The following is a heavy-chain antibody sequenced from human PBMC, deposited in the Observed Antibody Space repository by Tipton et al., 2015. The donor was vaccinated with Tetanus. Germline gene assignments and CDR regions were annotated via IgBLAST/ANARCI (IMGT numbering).Heavy chain of an antibody. CDR1: GGSISSDGAY. V-gene: IGHV4-31*03. J-gene: IGHJ6*02. CDR3: ARDRGVRGGYYYYHGMDV. Sequence: TLSLTCTGSGGSISSDGAYWSWIRQHPGEGLEWIGYISNSGSTYYNPSLKSRVTISVDTSQKQISLKVNSVTAADTAVYYCARDRGVRGGYYYYHGMDVWGQGTTVTVSS. D-gene: IGHD3-10*01. CDR2: ISNSGST.